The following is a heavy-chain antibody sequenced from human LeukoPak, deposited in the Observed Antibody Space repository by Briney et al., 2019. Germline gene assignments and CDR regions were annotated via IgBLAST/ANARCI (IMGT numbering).Heavy chain of an antibody. CDR1: GGTFSSYA. J-gene: IGHJ3*02. V-gene: IGHV1-69*05. Sequence: SVKVSCKASGGTFSSYAISWVRQAPGQGLEWMGGIITIFGTANYAQKFQGRVTITTDESTSTAYMELSSLRSEDTAVYYCARAGPAAHGAFDIWGQGTMVTVSS. D-gene: IGHD6-6*01. CDR3: ARAGPAAHGAFDI. CDR2: IITIFGTA.